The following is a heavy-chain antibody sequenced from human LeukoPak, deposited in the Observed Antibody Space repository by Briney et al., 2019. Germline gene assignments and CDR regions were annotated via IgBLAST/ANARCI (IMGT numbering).Heavy chain of an antibody. V-gene: IGHV3-30*04. CDR1: RFTFSSYA. CDR2: ISYDGSNK. CDR3: AGGYSYGYLKQFDY. J-gene: IGHJ4*02. D-gene: IGHD5-18*01. Sequence: PGRSLRLSCAASRFTFSSYAMHWVRQAPGNGLDWVAVISYDGSNKYYADSLKGRFTISRDNSKNTLYLQMNSLRAEDTAVYYCAGGYSYGYLKQFDYWGQGTLVTVSS.